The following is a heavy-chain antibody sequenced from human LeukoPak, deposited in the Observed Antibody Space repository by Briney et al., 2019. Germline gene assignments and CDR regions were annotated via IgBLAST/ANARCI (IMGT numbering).Heavy chain of an antibody. CDR1: GFTFRSYA. J-gene: IGHJ4*02. CDR3: AKFNEILTGYFDY. D-gene: IGHD3-9*01. CDR2: ISGGGGGT. Sequence: GGSLRLPCAASGFTFRSYAMGWVRHSPGKGLEWVSSISGGGGGTYYAEFVKGRFTISRDNSKNTLCLQMNSLRAEDTAVYYCAKFNEILTGYFDYWGQGTLVTVSS. V-gene: IGHV3-23*01.